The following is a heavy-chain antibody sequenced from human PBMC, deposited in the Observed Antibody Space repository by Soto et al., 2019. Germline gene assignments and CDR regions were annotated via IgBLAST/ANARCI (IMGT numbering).Heavy chain of an antibody. D-gene: IGHD2-15*01. CDR2: ISQTETT. V-gene: IGHV4-34*01. J-gene: IGHJ4*01. CDR3: VHSPNVAVDH. Sequence: PSETLSLTCVVYGESFGGFYWSWVRQSPGKELEWIGEISQTETTAYSPSLKSRVSISAYTSKKQFSLTLTSVTAADTAVYYCVHSPNVAVDHWGHGTLVTVSS. CDR1: GESFGGFY.